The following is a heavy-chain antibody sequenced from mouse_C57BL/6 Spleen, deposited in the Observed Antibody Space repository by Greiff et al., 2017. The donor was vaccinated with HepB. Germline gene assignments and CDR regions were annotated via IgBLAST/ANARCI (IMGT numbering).Heavy chain of an antibody. Sequence: QVQLQQPGAELVMPGASVKLSCKASGYTFTSYWMHWVKQRPGQGLEWIGEIDPSDSYTNYNQKFKGKSTVTVDKSSSTAYMQLSSLTSEDSAVYYCARSGNYGYFDVWGTGTTVTVSS. D-gene: IGHD3-1*01. J-gene: IGHJ1*03. V-gene: IGHV1-69*01. CDR2: IDPSDSYT. CDR3: ARSGNYGYFDV. CDR1: GYTFTSYW.